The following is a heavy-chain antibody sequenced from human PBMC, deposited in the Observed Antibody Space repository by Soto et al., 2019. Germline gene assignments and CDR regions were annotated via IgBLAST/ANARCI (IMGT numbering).Heavy chain of an antibody. Sequence: SVKVSCKASGGTFSSYTISWVRQAPGQGLEWMGRIIPILGIANYAQKFQGRVTITADKSTSTAYMELSSLRSEDTAVYYCARVVNRYCSGGSCYADYWGQGTLVTVSS. CDR3: ARVVNRYCSGGSCYADY. CDR1: GGTFSSYT. CDR2: IIPILGIA. D-gene: IGHD2-15*01. V-gene: IGHV1-69*02. J-gene: IGHJ4*02.